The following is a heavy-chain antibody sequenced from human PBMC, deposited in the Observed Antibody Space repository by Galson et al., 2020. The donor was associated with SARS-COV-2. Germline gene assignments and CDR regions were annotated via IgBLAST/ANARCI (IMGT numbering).Heavy chain of an antibody. J-gene: IGHJ6*02. CDR3: ARQGSRSRREYYYYYGMDV. CDR2: IYYSGST. Sequence: ETSETLSLTCTVSGGSISSSNYYWGWIRQPPGKGLEWIGSIYYSGSTYYNPSLKSRVTISVDTSKNQFSLKLSSVTAADTAVYYCARQGSRSRREYYYYYGMDVWGQGTTVTVSS. V-gene: IGHV4-39*01. D-gene: IGHD6-13*01. CDR1: GGSISSSNYY.